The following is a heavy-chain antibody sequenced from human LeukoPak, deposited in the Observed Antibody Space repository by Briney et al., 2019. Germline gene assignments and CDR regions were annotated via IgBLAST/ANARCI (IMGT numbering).Heavy chain of an antibody. Sequence: ASVTVSCKASGYTFTSYGISWVRQAPGQGLEWMGWISAYNGNTNYAQKLQGRVTMTTDTSTSTAYMELRSLRSDDTAVYYCARDSGSYPSGYYFDYWGQGTLVTVSS. J-gene: IGHJ4*02. D-gene: IGHD1-26*01. V-gene: IGHV1-18*01. CDR2: ISAYNGNT. CDR3: ARDSGSYPSGYYFDY. CDR1: GYTFTSYG.